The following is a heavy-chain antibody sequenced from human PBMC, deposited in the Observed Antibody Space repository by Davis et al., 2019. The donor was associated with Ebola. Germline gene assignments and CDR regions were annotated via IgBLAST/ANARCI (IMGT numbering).Heavy chain of an antibody. V-gene: IGHV3-53*05. CDR2: IYDQST. D-gene: IGHD6-19*01. CDR1: GFNVSGNH. CDR3: ATTQWLREFDN. J-gene: IGHJ4*02. Sequence: GESLKISCTASGFNVSGNHMSWVRQAPGKGLEWVSVIYDQSTAYADAVRGRFIISRDKSNNTLYLEMSSLRVDDTAVYYCATTQWLREFDNWGQGTLVTVSS.